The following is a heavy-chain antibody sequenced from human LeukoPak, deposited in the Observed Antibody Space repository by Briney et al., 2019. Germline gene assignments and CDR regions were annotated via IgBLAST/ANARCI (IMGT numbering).Heavy chain of an antibody. D-gene: IGHD3-22*01. CDR1: GYTFTGYY. CDR3: ARLWGYYDSSGYPHAFDI. Sequence: ASVKVSCKASGYTFTGYYMHWVRQAPGQGLEWMGRINPNSGGTNYAQEFQGRVTMTRDTSISTAYMELSRLRSDDTAVYYCARLWGYYDSSGYPHAFDIWGQGTMVTVSS. V-gene: IGHV1-2*06. J-gene: IGHJ3*02. CDR2: INPNSGGT.